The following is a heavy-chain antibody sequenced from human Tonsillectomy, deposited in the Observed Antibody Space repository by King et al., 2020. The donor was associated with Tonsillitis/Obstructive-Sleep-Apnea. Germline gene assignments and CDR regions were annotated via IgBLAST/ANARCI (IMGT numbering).Heavy chain of an antibody. CDR3: ARDIDYYDTSGFHLGYFDY. Sequence: VQLQQSGPGLVKPSQTLSLTCALSGDSVSSNRAAWNWIRQSPSRGLEWLGRTYYRSKWYNDYAVSVKSRITINPDTSKNQFSLQLNSVTPEDTAVYYCARDIDYYDTSGFHLGYFDYWGQGTLVTVSS. CDR1: GDSVSSNRAA. D-gene: IGHD3-22*01. CDR2: TYYRSKWYN. J-gene: IGHJ4*02. V-gene: IGHV6-1*01.